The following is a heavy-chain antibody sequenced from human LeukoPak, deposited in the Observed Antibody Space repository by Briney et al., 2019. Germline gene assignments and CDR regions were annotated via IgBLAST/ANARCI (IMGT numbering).Heavy chain of an antibody. J-gene: IGHJ5*02. CDR2: IYHSGNT. CDR1: GGSTSTTNYY. D-gene: IGHD3-10*01. CDR3: ARQNAYYHGSGSYYSFWFDP. V-gene: IGHV4-39*01. Sequence: SETLSLTCTVSGGSTSTTNYYWGWIRQPPGKGLEWIGSIYHSGNTYYNASLKSRVTISVDTSKNQFSLKLSSVTAADTAVYYCARQNAYYHGSGSYYSFWFDPWGQGTLVTVSS.